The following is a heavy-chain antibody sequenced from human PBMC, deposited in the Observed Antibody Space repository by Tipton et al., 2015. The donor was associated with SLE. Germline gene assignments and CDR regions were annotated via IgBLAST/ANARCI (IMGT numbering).Heavy chain of an antibody. CDR1: GYTFTNYD. D-gene: IGHD6-19*01. V-gene: IGHV1-8*02. Sequence: QLVQSGAEVKKPGASVKVSCKTSGYTFTNYDINWVRQAPGQGLEYMGWMNPNSDNTGYTEKFQGRVTMTRDTSLATAYMELNSLSSEDTALYYCARSGGSYFFDYWGQGALVTVSS. J-gene: IGHJ4*02. CDR3: ARSGGSYFFDY. CDR2: MNPNSDNT.